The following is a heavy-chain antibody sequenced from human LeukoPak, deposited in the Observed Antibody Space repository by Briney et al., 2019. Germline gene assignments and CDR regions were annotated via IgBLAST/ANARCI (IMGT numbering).Heavy chain of an antibody. J-gene: IGHJ4*02. D-gene: IGHD3-10*01. CDR2: IYTSGST. CDR1: GDFISNYS. CDR3: ARVSLVRGAPDYYFDY. V-gene: IGHV4-4*07. Sequence: SETLSLTCTVSGDFISNYSWSWIRQPAGKGLEWIGRIYTSGSTNYNPSLKSRVTMSVDTSKNQFSLKLSSVTAADTAVYYCARVSLVRGAPDYYFDYWGQGTLVTVSS.